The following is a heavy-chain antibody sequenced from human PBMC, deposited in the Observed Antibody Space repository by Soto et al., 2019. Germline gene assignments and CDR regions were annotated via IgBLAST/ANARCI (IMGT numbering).Heavy chain of an antibody. CDR3: ATPTNDSSGYHSYYFDY. CDR2: IYYSGST. CDR1: GGSISSSSYY. D-gene: IGHD3-22*01. Sequence: SETLSLTCTVSGGSISSSSYYWGWIRQPPGKGLEWIGSIYYSGSTYYNPSLKSLGTISVDTSKNQFSLKLSSVTAADTALYYCATPTNDSSGYHSYYFDYWGQGTLVTVSS. V-gene: IGHV4-39*07. J-gene: IGHJ4*02.